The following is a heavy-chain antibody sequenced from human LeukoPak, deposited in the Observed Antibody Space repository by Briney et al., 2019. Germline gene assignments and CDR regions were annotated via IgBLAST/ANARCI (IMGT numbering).Heavy chain of an antibody. J-gene: IGHJ4*02. CDR3: ARSLWPEDY. D-gene: IGHD5-18*01. CDR1: GFTFSSYW. Sequence: GGSLRLSCAASGFTFSSYWMSWVRQAPGKGLEWVANIKQDGGEKNYVDSVKGRFTISRDNAKTSLYLQMNSLRAEDTAVYYCARSLWPEDYWGQGTLVTVSS. V-gene: IGHV3-7*01. CDR2: IKQDGGEK.